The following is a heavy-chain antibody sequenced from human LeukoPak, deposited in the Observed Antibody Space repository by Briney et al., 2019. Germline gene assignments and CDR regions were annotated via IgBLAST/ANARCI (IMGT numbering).Heavy chain of an antibody. V-gene: IGHV6-1*01. J-gene: IGHJ4*02. Sequence: SQTLSLTCAISGDSVSSNTVSWNWIRQSPSRGLEWLGRTKYRSKWNNDYAGSVKSRITINADTSKNQVSLQLNSVTPEDTAVYYCVRDRGWALDYRGQGTLVTVSS. CDR1: GDSVSSNTVS. CDR2: TKYRSKWNN. CDR3: VRDRGWALDY. D-gene: IGHD6-19*01.